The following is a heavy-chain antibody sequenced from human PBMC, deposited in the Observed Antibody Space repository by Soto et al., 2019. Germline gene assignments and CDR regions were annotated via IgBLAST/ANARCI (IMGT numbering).Heavy chain of an antibody. CDR1: GFPFSSAR. V-gene: IGHV3-15*01. D-gene: IGHD3-10*01. CDR2: IKSKTDGGAI. J-gene: IGHJ4*02. CDR3: ALVRGDTKYFDS. Sequence: EIQLVESGGGLVKPGGSLRLSCVVSGFPFSSARITWVRQTPGKGLEWVGRIKSKTDGGAIHYAAPVEGRFTISGDDSRSTLYLQMNSLTTEDTAVYYCALVRGDTKYFDSWGQGTLVTVSS.